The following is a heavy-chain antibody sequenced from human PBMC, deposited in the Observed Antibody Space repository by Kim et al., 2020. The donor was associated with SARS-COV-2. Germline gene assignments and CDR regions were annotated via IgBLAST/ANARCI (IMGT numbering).Heavy chain of an antibody. CDR3: ARGSKGGGSYLNY. Sequence: YNPALMSRVTLSVDTSKSQFSLKLNSVTAADTAVYYCARGSKGGGSYLNYWGRGTLVTVSS. J-gene: IGHJ4*01. V-gene: IGHV4-34*01. D-gene: IGHD3-16*01.